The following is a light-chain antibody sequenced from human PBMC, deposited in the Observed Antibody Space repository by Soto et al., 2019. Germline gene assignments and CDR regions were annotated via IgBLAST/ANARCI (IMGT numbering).Light chain of an antibody. CDR2: GAS. J-gene: IGKJ1*01. CDR1: QSVSNN. CDR3: QQYNDWWT. V-gene: IGKV3-15*01. Sequence: EIVMTQSPATLSVSPGESATLSCRASQSVSNNLTCYQQKPGQPPRLLIYGASTRATGVPGRFSGSGSGTEFTLIISSLQSEDFVFYYCQQYNDWWTFGQGTKVEIK.